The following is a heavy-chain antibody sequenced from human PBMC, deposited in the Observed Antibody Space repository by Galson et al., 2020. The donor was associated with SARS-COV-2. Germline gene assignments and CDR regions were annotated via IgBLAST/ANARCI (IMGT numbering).Heavy chain of an antibody. D-gene: IGHD1-1*01. J-gene: IGHJ4*02. CDR1: GGSISSSSFY. CDR2: IYYTGST. Sequence: SETLYLTCTVSGGSISSSSFYWGWVRQPPGKGLEWIGSIYYTGSTYYNPSLKSRLTISVDTSRNHFSLKLSSVTAADTAVYYCATSPSATGDDYWGQGTLVTVSS. V-gene: IGHV4-39*02. CDR3: ATSPSATGDDY.